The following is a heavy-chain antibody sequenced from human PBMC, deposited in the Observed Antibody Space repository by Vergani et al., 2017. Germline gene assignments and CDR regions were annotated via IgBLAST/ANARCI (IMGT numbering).Heavy chain of an antibody. CDR1: GYTFPNYY. CDR3: ARPHGDILPPDPRRLDY. V-gene: IGHV1-46*03. Sequence: QVLLVQSGAEVKKPGASVRVSCKTSGYTFPNYYIHWVRQAPGQGLEWMGIINPSGGSTTYAQQFQGRLTMTRDTSTSTVYVDLSNLRSEDTAVYYCARPHGDILPPDPRRLDYWGQGTLVTVSS. CDR2: INPSGGST. J-gene: IGHJ4*02.